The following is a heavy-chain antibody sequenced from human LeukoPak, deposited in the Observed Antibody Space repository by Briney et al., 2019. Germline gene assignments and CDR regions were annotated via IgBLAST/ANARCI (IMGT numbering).Heavy chain of an antibody. CDR1: GGSISSGGYY. CDR3: AREERVGDGYKYYYGMDV. CDR2: IYYSGST. V-gene: IGHV4-31*03. D-gene: IGHD5-24*01. J-gene: IGHJ6*02. Sequence: SETLSLTCTVSGGSISSGGYYWSWIRQHPGKSLEWIGYIYYSGSTYYNPSLKSRVTISVDTSKNQFSLKLSSVTAADTAVYYCAREERVGDGYKYYYGMDVWGQGTTVTVSS.